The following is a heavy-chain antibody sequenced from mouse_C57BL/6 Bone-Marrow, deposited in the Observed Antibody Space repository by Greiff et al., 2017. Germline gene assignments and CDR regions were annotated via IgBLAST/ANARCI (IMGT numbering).Heavy chain of an antibody. J-gene: IGHJ1*03. CDR2: IYPRDGST. V-gene: IGHV1-85*01. CDR3: ARDYGSSYWYFDV. D-gene: IGHD1-1*01. Sequence: QVQLQQSGPELVKPGASVKLSCKASGYTFTSYDINWVKQRPGQGLEWIGWIYPRDGSTKYNEKFKGKATLTVDTSSSTAYMELHSLTSEDSAVYFCARDYGSSYWYFDVWGTRTTVTVSS. CDR1: GYTFTSYD.